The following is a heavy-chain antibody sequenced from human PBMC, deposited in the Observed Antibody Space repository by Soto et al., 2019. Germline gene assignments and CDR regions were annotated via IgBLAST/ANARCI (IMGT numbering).Heavy chain of an antibody. J-gene: IGHJ4*02. CDR2: INPSTLVT. CDR1: GYTLTHYY. V-gene: IGHV1-46*01. D-gene: IGHD5-12*01. CDR3: ARNGQTYDYYFFDN. Sequence: QVQLVQSGAEVKKPGASVKVSCKASGYTLTHYYMHWVRQAPGQGPEWVGVINPSTLVTSYAQKFQGRVTMTMDTSTSTVYMELNSLISEDTAVYYCARNGQTYDYYFFDNWGQGTLVTVSS.